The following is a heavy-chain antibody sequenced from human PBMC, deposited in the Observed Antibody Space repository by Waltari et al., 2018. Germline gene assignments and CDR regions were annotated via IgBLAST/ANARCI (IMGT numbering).Heavy chain of an antibody. CDR3: ARDRWFGDLLYYFDY. J-gene: IGHJ4*02. D-gene: IGHD3-10*01. Sequence: QVQLVESGGGLVKPGGSLRLSCAASGFTFRDYYMPWIRQAPGKGLEWVSYISSSGSTIYYADSVKGRFTISRDNAKNSLYLQMNSLRAEDTAVYYCARDRWFGDLLYYFDYWGQGTLVTVSS. CDR1: GFTFRDYY. V-gene: IGHV3-11*01. CDR2: ISSSGSTI.